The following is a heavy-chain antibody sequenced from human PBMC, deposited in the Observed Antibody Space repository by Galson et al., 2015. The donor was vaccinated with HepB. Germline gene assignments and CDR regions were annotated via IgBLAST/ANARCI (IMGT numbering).Heavy chain of an antibody. J-gene: IGHJ1*01. D-gene: IGHD3-3*02. Sequence: SLRLSCAASGFTFSTYSMHWVRQAPGKGLEWVSFISRDGSNKNYADSVRGRFTISRDTSKNTLYLQLNNLRVEDTAVYYCARGSSMGRSIIIRSSEYFHYWGQGTQVTVSS. V-gene: IGHV3-30*04. CDR3: ARGSSMGRSIIIRSSEYFHY. CDR1: GFTFSTYS. CDR2: ISRDGSNK.